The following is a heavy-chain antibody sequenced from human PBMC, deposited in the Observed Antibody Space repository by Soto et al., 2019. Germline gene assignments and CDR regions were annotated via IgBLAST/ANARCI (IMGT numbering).Heavy chain of an antibody. V-gene: IGHV1-3*01. J-gene: IGHJ6*02. D-gene: IGHD3-3*01. CDR1: GYTFTSYA. CDR3: ARDLVIDDFWSGYYYYYYGMDV. CDR2: INAGNGNT. Sequence: ASVKVSCKASGYTFTSYAMRWVRQAPGQRLEWMGWINAGNGNTKYSQKFQGRVTITRDTSASTAYMELSSLRSEDTAVYYCARDLVIDDFWSGYYYYYYGMDVWGQGTTVTVSS.